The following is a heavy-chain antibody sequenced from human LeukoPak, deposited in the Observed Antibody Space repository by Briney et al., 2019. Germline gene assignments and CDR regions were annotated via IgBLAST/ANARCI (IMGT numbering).Heavy chain of an antibody. Sequence: GGSLRLSCAASGFTFSSYGMHWVRQAPGKGLEWVAVISYDGSNKYYADSVKGRFTISRDNSKNTLYLQMNSLRAEDTAVYYCAKDKVGYSSSWYGFAYWGQGTLVTVSS. CDR3: AKDKVGYSSSWYGFAY. D-gene: IGHD6-13*01. V-gene: IGHV3-30*18. J-gene: IGHJ4*02. CDR1: GFTFSSYG. CDR2: ISYDGSNK.